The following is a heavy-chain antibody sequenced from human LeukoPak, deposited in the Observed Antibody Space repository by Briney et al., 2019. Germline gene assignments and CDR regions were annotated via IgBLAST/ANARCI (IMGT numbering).Heavy chain of an antibody. CDR3: PKALSSSWTTRYFDY. CDR1: GFTFSSYG. D-gene: IGHD6-13*01. J-gene: IGHJ4*02. CDR2: IRYDGSNK. V-gene: IGHV3-30*02. Sequence: GGSLRLSCAASGFTFSSYGMHWVRQAPGKGLEWVAFIRYDGSNKYYTDSVKGRFTISRDNSKNTLYLQMNSLRAEDTAVYYCPKALSSSWTTRYFDYWGQGTLVTVSS.